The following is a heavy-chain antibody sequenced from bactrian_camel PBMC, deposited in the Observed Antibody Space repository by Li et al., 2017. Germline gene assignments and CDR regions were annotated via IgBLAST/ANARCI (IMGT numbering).Heavy chain of an antibody. CDR2: IYTGGGST. CDR1: GFTFSTYY. D-gene: IGHD2*01. Sequence: QLVESGGGLVQPGGSLRLSCAASGFTFSTYYIGWVRQVPGKGLEWVSSIYTGGGSTYYADSVKGRFTISRDKDTVYLQMNSLKPEDTALYSCRPAEWCRDFVRLGQGTQVTVS. V-gene: IGHV3S28*01. J-gene: IGHJ4*01.